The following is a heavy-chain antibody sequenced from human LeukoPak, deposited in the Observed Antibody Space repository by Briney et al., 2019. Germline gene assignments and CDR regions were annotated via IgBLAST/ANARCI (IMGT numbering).Heavy chain of an antibody. D-gene: IGHD6-19*01. Sequence: GGSLRLSCAASRFTFSSYSMNWVRQAPGKGLEWVSSISSGSSYKYYADSVKGRFTISRDNAKNSLYLQMNSLRAEDTAVYYCASDSSGWYYGSGWFDPWGQGTLVTVSS. J-gene: IGHJ5*02. CDR1: RFTFSSYS. CDR3: ASDSSGWYYGSGWFDP. V-gene: IGHV3-21*04. CDR2: ISSGSSYK.